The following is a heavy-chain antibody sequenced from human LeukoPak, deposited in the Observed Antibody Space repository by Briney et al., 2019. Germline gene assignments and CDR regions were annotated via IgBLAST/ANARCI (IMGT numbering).Heavy chain of an antibody. V-gene: IGHV3-23*01. J-gene: IGHJ4*02. CDR3: TKVRSGSSNWALRVFDY. Sequence: GGSLRLSCAASGFTSSSEAMGWVRQLPGGGLEWVSTISPAGGTTYYAESMKGRFTISRDNSKSTLYLQMNNLGVEDTAVYYCTKVRSGSSNWALRVFDYWGQGALVTVSS. CDR2: ISPAGGTT. D-gene: IGHD6-13*01. CDR1: GFTSSSEA.